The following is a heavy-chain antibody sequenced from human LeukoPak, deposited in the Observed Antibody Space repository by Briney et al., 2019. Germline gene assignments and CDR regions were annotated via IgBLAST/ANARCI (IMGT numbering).Heavy chain of an antibody. J-gene: IGHJ4*02. CDR2: IYTSGST. V-gene: IGHV4-4*07. CDR1: GGPISSYY. D-gene: IGHD6-6*01. Sequence: PSETLSLTCTVSGGPISSYYWSWIRQPAGKGLEWIGRIYTSGSTNYNPSLKSRVTISVDKSKNQFSLKLSSVTAADTAVYYCARASIAARHFDYWGQGTLVTVSS. CDR3: ARASIAARHFDY.